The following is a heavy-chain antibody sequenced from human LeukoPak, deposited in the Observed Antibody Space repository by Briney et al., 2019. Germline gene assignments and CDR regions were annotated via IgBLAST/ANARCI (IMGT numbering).Heavy chain of an antibody. CDR3: ASGSGRYNWFDP. V-gene: IGHV1-46*01. CDR2: INPSGGST. CDR1: GYTFTSHY. Sequence: ASVKVSCKASGYTFTSHYMHWVRQAPGQRLEWMGIINPSGGSTSYVQKFQGRVTMTRDTSTSTVYMELSSLRSEDTAVYYCASGSGRYNWFDPWGQGTLVTVSS. D-gene: IGHD3-10*01. J-gene: IGHJ5*02.